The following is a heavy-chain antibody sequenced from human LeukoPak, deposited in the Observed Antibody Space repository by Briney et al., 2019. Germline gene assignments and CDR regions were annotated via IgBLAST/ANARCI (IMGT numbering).Heavy chain of an antibody. V-gene: IGHV4-59*01. CDR2: IYYSGST. CDR1: GGSISSYY. D-gene: IGHD5-18*01. CDR3: ARDHYSYGGFDY. Sequence: SETLSLTCTVSGGSISSYYWSWIRQPPGKGLEWIGYIYYSGSTNYNPSPKSRVTISVDTSKNQFSLKLSSVTAADTAVYYCARDHYSYGGFDYWGQGTLVTVSS. J-gene: IGHJ4*02.